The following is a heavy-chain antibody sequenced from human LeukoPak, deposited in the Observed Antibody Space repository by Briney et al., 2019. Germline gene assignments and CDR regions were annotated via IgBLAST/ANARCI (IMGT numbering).Heavy chain of an antibody. V-gene: IGHV5-51*01. CDR1: GYSFTSYW. Sequence: GESLKISCKGSGYSFTSYWIGWVRQMPGKGLEWMGIIYPGDSDTRYSPSFQGQVTISADKSISTAYLQWSSLKASDTAMYYCARHKNGYKPQMNDAFDIWGKGTMVTVSS. D-gene: IGHD5-24*01. J-gene: IGHJ3*02. CDR2: IYPGDSDT. CDR3: ARHKNGYKPQMNDAFDI.